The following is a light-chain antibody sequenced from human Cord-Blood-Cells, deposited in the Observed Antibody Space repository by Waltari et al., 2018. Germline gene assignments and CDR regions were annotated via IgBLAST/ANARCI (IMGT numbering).Light chain of an antibody. CDR2: DVI. CDR1: SSDVGGYNY. CDR3: SSYTSSSTLEV. J-gene: IGLJ1*01. V-gene: IGLV2-14*01. Sequence: QSALTQPASVSGSPGQSITISCTGTSSDVGGYNYVSWYQQNPAKAPKLRIYDVINRPSWVANCFLRSKSGNTASLTSSGLQAEDETYYYCSSYTSSSTLEVFGTGTKVTVL.